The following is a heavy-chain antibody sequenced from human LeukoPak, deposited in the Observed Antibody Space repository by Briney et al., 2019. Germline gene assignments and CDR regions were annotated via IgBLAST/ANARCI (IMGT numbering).Heavy chain of an antibody. Sequence: ASVKVSCKASGYTFTGYYMHWVRQAPGQGLEWMGWINPNSGGTNYAQKFQGRVTMTRDTSISTAYMELSRLRSDDTAMYYCARSPPGYCTNGVCSEFDPWGQGTLVTVSS. V-gene: IGHV1-2*02. J-gene: IGHJ5*02. CDR1: GYTFTGYY. CDR2: INPNSGGT. D-gene: IGHD2-8*01. CDR3: ARSPPGYCTNGVCSEFDP.